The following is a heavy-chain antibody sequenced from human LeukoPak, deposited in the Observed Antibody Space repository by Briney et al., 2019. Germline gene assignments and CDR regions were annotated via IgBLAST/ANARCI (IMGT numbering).Heavy chain of an antibody. CDR1: GGSFSGYY. Sequence: SETLSLTCAVYGGSFSGYYWSWIRQPPGTGLEWIGEINHSGSTNYNPSLKSRVTISVDTSKNQFSLKLSSVTAADTAVYYCARATHYDFWSGYFKNYYYGMDVWGQGTTVTVSS. D-gene: IGHD3-3*01. J-gene: IGHJ6*02. CDR2: INHSGST. V-gene: IGHV4-34*01. CDR3: ARATHYDFWSGYFKNYYYGMDV.